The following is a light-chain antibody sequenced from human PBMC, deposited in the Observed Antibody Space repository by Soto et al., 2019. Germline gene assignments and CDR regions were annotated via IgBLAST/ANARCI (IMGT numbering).Light chain of an antibody. V-gene: IGLV2-14*01. J-gene: IGLJ1*01. Sequence: QSVLTQPASVSGSPGQSITISCTGTSSDVGRYTYVSWYQQYPGRAPKLIIYEVTNRPSGVSDRFSGSKSGNVASLTISGLQAADEADNSCGSYASTYVRIFGTGTKVTVL. CDR2: EVT. CDR1: SSDVGRYTY. CDR3: GSYASTYVRI.